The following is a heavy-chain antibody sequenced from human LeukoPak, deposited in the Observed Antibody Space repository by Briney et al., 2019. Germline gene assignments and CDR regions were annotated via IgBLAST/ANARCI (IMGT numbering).Heavy chain of an antibody. CDR3: ARVWENSGSYYYY. CDR1: GYSFTNYW. V-gene: IGHV5-51*01. CDR2: TYPGDSDT. J-gene: IGHJ4*02. D-gene: IGHD1-26*01. Sequence: GESLKISCKGSGYSFTNYWIAWVRQMSGKGLEWMGITYPGDSDTRYSPSFQGQVTISVDKSISTAYLQWSSLKASDAAMYYCARVWENSGSYYYYWGQGTLVTVSS.